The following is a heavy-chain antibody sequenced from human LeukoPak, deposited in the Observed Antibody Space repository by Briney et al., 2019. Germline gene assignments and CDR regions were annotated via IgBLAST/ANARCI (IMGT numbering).Heavy chain of an antibody. J-gene: IGHJ4*02. CDR2: INTDGSGT. Sequence: GGSLRLSCVVSGFTFSSYWMYWVRQAPGEGLVWVSRINTDGSGTRYADSVKGRFTISRDNAKNTLYLQMNSLRAEDTAVYYCARDQGPYYWGQGTLVTVYS. CDR1: GFTFSSYW. CDR3: ARDQGPYY. V-gene: IGHV3-74*01.